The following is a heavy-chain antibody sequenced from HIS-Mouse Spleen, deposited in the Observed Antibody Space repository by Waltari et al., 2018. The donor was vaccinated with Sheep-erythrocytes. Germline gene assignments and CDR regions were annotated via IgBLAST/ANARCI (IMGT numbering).Heavy chain of an antibody. Sequence: VAVISYDGSNKYYADSVKGRFTISRENSKNTLYLQMNSLRAEDTAVYYCAKDPGVITGTTWGSWFDPWGQGTLVTVSS. J-gene: IGHJ5*02. CDR2: ISYDGSNK. D-gene: IGHD1-20*01. CDR3: AKDPGVITGTTWGSWFDP. V-gene: IGHV3-30*18.